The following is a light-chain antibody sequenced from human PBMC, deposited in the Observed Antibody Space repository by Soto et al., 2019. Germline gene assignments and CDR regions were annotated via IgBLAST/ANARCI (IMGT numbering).Light chain of an antibody. J-gene: IGKJ3*01. V-gene: IGKV1-12*01. CDR1: QDIHTW. CDR3: QQANSFPFT. Sequence: DMQMTQSPSPVSASLGDRVTITCRASQDIHTWLAWYQQKPGQAPKLLIYGASHLQSGVPSRFSGSGSGTDFTLTISSLQSEDFATYYCQQANSFPFTFGAGTKVDVK. CDR2: GAS.